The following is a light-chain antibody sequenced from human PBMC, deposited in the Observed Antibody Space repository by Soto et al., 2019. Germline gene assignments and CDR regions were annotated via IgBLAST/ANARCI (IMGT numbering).Light chain of an antibody. CDR2: GTS. CDR3: QQHNDWPPLT. V-gene: IGKV3-15*01. J-gene: IGKJ4*01. CDR1: QSVNIN. Sequence: EIVMTQSPATLSVSPGERATLSFSSSQSVNINLAWYQQKPGQAPRLLIYGTSTRATGVPARFSGSGSGTEFTLTISNLQSEDFAVYYCQQHNDWPPLTFGGGTKVDI.